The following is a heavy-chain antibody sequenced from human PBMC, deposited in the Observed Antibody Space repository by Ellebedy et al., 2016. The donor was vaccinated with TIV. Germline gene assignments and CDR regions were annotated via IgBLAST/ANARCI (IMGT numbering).Heavy chain of an antibody. Sequence: MPSETLSLTCTVSGGSISSSSYYWGWIRQPPGKGLEWIGSIYYSGSTYYNPSLKSRVTISVDTSKNQFSLKLSSVTAADTAVYYCARLMIVPLAGGWFDPWGQGTLVTVSS. CDR3: ARLMIVPLAGGWFDP. J-gene: IGHJ5*02. CDR1: GGSISSSSYY. V-gene: IGHV4-39*01. CDR2: IYYSGST. D-gene: IGHD3-22*01.